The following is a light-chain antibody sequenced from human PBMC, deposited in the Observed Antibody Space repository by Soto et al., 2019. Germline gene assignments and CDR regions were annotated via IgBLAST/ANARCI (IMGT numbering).Light chain of an antibody. CDR3: SSYTSSAPPYV. J-gene: IGLJ1*01. Sequence: QSVLTQPASVSGSPGQSIAISCTGTSSDVGDYNYVSWYQQHPGKAPKLIIYDVSDRPSGVSSRFSGSKSGNTASLTISGLQPEDEADYYCSSYTSSAPPYVFGTGTKVTV. CDR2: DVS. CDR1: SSDVGDYNY. V-gene: IGLV2-14*01.